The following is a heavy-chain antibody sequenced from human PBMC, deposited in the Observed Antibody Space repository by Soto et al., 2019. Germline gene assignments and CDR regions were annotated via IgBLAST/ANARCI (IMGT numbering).Heavy chain of an antibody. D-gene: IGHD3-9*01. CDR1: GYTFTSYG. Sequence: QVQLVQSGAEVKKPGASVKVSCKASGYTFTSYGISWVRQAPGQGLEWMGWISAYNGNTNYAQKLQGRVTMTTDASPSTAEMELRGLRPDEAAGYYCGRDRGYVILAGYYARNNWFDPWGQGTLVTVSS. J-gene: IGHJ5*02. CDR2: ISAYNGNT. V-gene: IGHV1-18*01. CDR3: GRDRGYVILAGYYARNNWFDP.